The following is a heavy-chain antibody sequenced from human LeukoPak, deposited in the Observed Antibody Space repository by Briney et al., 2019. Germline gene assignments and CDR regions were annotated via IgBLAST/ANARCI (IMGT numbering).Heavy chain of an antibody. Sequence: ASVKVSCKASGYTFTSYGISWVRQAPGQGLEWMGWMNPNSGNTGYAQKFQGRVTMTRNTSISTAYMELSSLRSEDTAVYYCARGAYDILTGYYHLDYWGQGTLVTVSS. J-gene: IGHJ4*02. V-gene: IGHV1-8*02. CDR1: GYTFTSYG. CDR3: ARGAYDILTGYYHLDY. CDR2: MNPNSGNT. D-gene: IGHD3-9*01.